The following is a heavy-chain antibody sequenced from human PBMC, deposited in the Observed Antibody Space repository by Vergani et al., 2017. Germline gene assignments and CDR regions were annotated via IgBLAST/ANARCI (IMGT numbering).Heavy chain of an antibody. CDR2: IYYSGTT. J-gene: IGHJ4*02. CDR3: ARHDRKTYTATMGWYDY. D-gene: IGHD3-16*01. Sequence: QVQLQESGPGLVKPSQTLSLTCTVSGVSISNGDYYWSWIRQPPGKGLEWIGYIYYSGTTHYNPSLKSRLTISVDTSKNQFSLKLSSVTAADTALYFCARHDRKTYTATMGWYDYWGQGILVTVSS. CDR1: GVSISNGDYY. V-gene: IGHV4-30-4*01.